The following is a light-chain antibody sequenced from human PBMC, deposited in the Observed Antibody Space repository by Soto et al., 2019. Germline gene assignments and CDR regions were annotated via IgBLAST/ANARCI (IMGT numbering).Light chain of an antibody. J-gene: IGLJ2*01. V-gene: IGLV2-14*01. CDR2: DVS. Sequence: QSVLTQPASVSGSPGQSITISCTGTSSDVGGYNYVSWYQQHPGKAPKLMIYDVSNRPSGVSNRFSGSKSGNTASLTISGRQADDEADYYYSSYTSSSTLVVFGGGTKLTVL. CDR3: SSYTSSSTLVV. CDR1: SSDVGGYNY.